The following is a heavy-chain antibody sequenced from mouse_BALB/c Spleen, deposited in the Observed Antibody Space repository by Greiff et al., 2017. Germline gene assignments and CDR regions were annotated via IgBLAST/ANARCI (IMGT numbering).Heavy chain of an antibody. Sequence: DVKLQESGPGLVKPSQSLSLTCSVTGYSITSGYYWNWIRQFPGNKLEWMGYISYDGSNNYNPSLKNRISITRDTSKNQFFLKLNSVTTEDTATYYCARGTYYGNYVWFAYWGQGTLVTVSA. V-gene: IGHV3-6*02. D-gene: IGHD2-10*01. CDR1: GYSITSGYY. J-gene: IGHJ3*01. CDR3: ARGTYYGNYVWFAY. CDR2: ISYDGSN.